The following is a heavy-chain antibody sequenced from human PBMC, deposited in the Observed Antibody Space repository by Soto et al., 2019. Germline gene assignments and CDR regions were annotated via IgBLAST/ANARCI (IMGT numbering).Heavy chain of an antibody. Sequence: QVQLVESGGGVVQPGRSLRLSCAASGFTFSSYGMHWVRQAPGKGLEWVAVIWYDGSNKYYADSVKGRFTISRDNSKNTLYLQMNSLRAEDTAVYYCAREQARAGNAFDYWGQGTLVTVSS. CDR3: AREQARAGNAFDY. CDR2: IWYDGSNK. J-gene: IGHJ4*02. D-gene: IGHD2-8*01. V-gene: IGHV3-33*01. CDR1: GFTFSSYG.